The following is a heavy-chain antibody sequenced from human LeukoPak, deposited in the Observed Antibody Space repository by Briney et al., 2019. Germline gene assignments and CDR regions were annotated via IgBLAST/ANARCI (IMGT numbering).Heavy chain of an antibody. Sequence: GGSLRLSCAASGFTFSSYAMSWVRQAPGKGLEWVSYISSSSSYTNYADSVKGRFTISRDNAKNSLYLQMNSLRAEDTAVYYCARDRGYSGYDSNWYFDLWGRGTLVTVSS. CDR3: ARDRGYSGYDSNWYFDL. D-gene: IGHD5-12*01. J-gene: IGHJ2*01. CDR2: ISSSSSYT. V-gene: IGHV3-11*05. CDR1: GFTFSSYA.